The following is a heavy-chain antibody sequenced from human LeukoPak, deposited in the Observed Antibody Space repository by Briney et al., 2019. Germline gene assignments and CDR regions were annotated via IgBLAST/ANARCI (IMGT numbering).Heavy chain of an antibody. CDR2: ISSSGKA. J-gene: IGHJ4*02. CDR1: GGSITTTDFD. D-gene: IGHD1-26*01. CDR3: ARFMGGTGFDY. V-gene: IGHV4-39*01. Sequence: SQTLSLTRAVSGGSITTTDFDWAWIRQPPGQGFEWIATISSSGKAYYYPSLVSRVTISVDTSKNQFSLDVTSVTAADTGLFYCARFMGGTGFDYWGRGILVIVS.